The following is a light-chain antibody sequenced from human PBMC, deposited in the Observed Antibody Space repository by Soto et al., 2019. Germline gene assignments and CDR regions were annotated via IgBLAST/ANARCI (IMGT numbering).Light chain of an antibody. CDR2: GAS. CDR3: QQYGSSPQIT. J-gene: IGKJ3*01. CDR1: QSVSSSY. V-gene: IGKV3-20*01. Sequence: EIVLTQSPGTLSLSPGERATLSCRASQSVSSSYLAWYQQKPGQAPRLLIYGASSRATGIPYRFSGSGSETDFTLTISRLEPEDFAVYYCQQYGSSPQITFGPGTKVDIK.